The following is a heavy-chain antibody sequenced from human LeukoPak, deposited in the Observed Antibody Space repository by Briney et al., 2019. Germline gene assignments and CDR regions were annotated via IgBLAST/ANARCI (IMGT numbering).Heavy chain of an antibody. CDR3: ARLGGAVPAAIA. Sequence: PGGSLRLSCAASGFTFSSYSVNWVRQAPGKGLEWVSYISSSRTIYYADSVKGRFTISRDNAKTSLYLQLNSLRAEDTAVYYCARLGGAVPAAIAWGQGTLVTVAS. CDR1: GFTFSSYS. V-gene: IGHV3-48*01. CDR2: ISSSRTI. J-gene: IGHJ5*02. D-gene: IGHD2-2*02.